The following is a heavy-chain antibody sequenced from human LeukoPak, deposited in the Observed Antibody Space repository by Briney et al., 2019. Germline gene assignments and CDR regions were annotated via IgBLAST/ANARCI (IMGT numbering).Heavy chain of an antibody. Sequence: PGGSLRLSCAASGFTFSSYSMNWVRQAPGKGLEWVPSISSSSSYIYYADSVKGRFTISRDNAKNSLYLQMNSLRAEDTAVYYCARDLISGGVVVPAAMWLFDPWGQGTLVTVSS. J-gene: IGHJ5*02. CDR2: ISSSSSYI. V-gene: IGHV3-21*01. CDR3: ARDLISGGVVVPAAMWLFDP. CDR1: GFTFSSYS. D-gene: IGHD2-2*01.